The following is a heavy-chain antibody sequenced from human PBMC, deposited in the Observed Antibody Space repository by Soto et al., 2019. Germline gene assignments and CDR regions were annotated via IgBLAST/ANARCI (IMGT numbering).Heavy chain of an antibody. CDR3: ARLSSSSQPGSF. CDR2: IYYSGST. D-gene: IGHD6-13*01. J-gene: IGHJ4*02. CDR1: GGSISSSSYY. V-gene: IGHV4-39*01. Sequence: PSETLSLTCTVSGGSISSSSYYWGWIRQPPGKGLEWIGSIYYSGSTYYNPSLKSRVTISVDTSKNQFSLKLSSVTAADTAAYYFARLSSSSQPGSFWGQGTLVPVSS.